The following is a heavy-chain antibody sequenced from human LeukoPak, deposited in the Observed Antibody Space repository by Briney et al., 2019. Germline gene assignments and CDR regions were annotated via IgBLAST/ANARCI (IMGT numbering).Heavy chain of an antibody. CDR3: ARSYYYDSSGYYYPLDY. CDR1: GFTFSSYG. D-gene: IGHD3-22*01. V-gene: IGHV3-33*01. Sequence: PGRSLRLSCAASGFTFSSYGMHWVRQAPGKGLEWVAVIWYDGSNKYYADSVKGRFTISRDNSKNTLYLQMNSLRAEDTAVYYCARSYYYDSSGYYYPLDYWGQGTLVTVSS. CDR2: IWYDGSNK. J-gene: IGHJ4*02.